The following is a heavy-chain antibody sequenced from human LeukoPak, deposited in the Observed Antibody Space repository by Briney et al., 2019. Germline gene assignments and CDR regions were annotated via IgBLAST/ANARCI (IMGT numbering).Heavy chain of an antibody. V-gene: IGHV4-59*01. CDR2: IYYSGST. J-gene: IGHJ4*02. D-gene: IGHD5-18*01. CDR1: GGSISSYY. CDR3: ARLQRANTAMATGFDY. Sequence: PSETLSLTCTVSGGSISSYYWSWIRQPPGKGLEWIGYIYYSGSTNYNPSLKSRVTISVDTSKNQFSLKLSSVTAADTAVYYCARLQRANTAMATGFDYWGQGTLVTVSS.